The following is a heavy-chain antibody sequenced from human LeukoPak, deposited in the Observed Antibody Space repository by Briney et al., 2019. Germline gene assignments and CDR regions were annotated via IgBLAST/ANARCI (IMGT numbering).Heavy chain of an antibody. CDR3: ATNYYDSSGHLPINNRFDP. D-gene: IGHD3-22*01. CDR2: IIPIFGTA. J-gene: IGHJ5*02. Sequence: GSSVKVSCKGSGGTFSSYAISCVRQAPGQGLEWMGGIIPIFGTANYAQKFQGRVTITADKSTSTAYMELSSLRSEDTAVYYCATNYYDSSGHLPINNRFDPWGQGTLVTLSS. V-gene: IGHV1-69*06. CDR1: GGTFSSYA.